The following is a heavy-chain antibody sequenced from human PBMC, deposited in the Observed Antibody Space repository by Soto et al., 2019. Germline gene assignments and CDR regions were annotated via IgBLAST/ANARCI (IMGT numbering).Heavy chain of an antibody. D-gene: IGHD4-17*01. CDR1: GFTFPDYG. CDR3: AKKFDYGDYPFYFDY. V-gene: IGHV3-49*03. Sequence: EVQLVESGGGLIQTGRSLRLSCTPSGFTFPDYGVSWFRQAPGKGLEWLGFIRSRPYGGTTEYAASVEGRFTISRDNSEGIAYLQMNSLKTEDTAVYYCAKKFDYGDYPFYFDYWGQGTLVTVSS. J-gene: IGHJ4*02. CDR2: IRSRPYGGTT.